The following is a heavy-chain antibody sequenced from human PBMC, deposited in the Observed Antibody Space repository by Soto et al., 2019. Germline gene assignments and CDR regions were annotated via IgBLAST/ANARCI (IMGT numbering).Heavy chain of an antibody. Sequence: ASVKVSCKASGGTFSSYTISWVRQAPGQGLEWMGRIIPILGIANYAQKFQGRVTITADKSTSTAYMELSSLRSEDTAVYYCARDLDDYGELSRFDPWGQGTLVTVSS. CDR2: IIPILGIA. CDR3: ARDLDDYGELSRFDP. J-gene: IGHJ5*02. D-gene: IGHD4-17*01. CDR1: GGTFSSYT. V-gene: IGHV1-69*04.